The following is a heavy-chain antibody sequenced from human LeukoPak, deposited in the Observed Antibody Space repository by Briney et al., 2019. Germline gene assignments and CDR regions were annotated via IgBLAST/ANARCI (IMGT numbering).Heavy chain of an antibody. J-gene: IGHJ5*02. CDR2: INHSGST. V-gene: IGHV4-34*01. D-gene: IGHD2-2*02. CDR3: ARGASRYCSSTSCYKGARNWFDP. Sequence: SETLSLTCAVYGGSFSGYYWSWIRQPPGKGLEWIGEINHSGSTNYNPSLKSRVTIPVDTSKNQFSLKLSSVTAADTAVYYCARGASRYCSSTSCYKGARNWFDPWGQGTLVTVSS. CDR1: GGSFSGYY.